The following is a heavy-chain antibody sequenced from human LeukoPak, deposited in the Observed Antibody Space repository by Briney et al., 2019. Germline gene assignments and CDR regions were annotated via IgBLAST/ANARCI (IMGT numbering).Heavy chain of an antibody. V-gene: IGHV1-69*05. D-gene: IGHD6-13*01. J-gene: IGHJ6*03. Sequence: SVKLSCKASGGDLSRSGISCGRLAAGPRLEGMGGFIPIFGTKHYAQRFQGRVTITTDESTSAVYMELSSLRSEYTAVYYCARDRIPAAPTSPYFYMDVWGKGTTVTV. CDR1: GGDLSRSG. CDR2: FIPIFGTK. CDR3: ARDRIPAAPTSPYFYMDV.